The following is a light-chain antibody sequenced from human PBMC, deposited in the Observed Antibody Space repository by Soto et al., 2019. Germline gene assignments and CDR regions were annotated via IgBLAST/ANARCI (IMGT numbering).Light chain of an antibody. J-gene: IGKJ2*01. CDR3: MQGLIAPPT. CDR2: LGS. Sequence: EILMSQCPLSLSVTPVDRASTSCRSSHSLLNRNGYNYLAWYLQKPGQSPQLLIYLGSNRASGVPDRFSGSGSGTDFTLKISRVEAEDVGVYHCMQGLIAPPTFGQGTQLAIK. CDR1: HSLLNRNGYNY. V-gene: IGKV2-28*01.